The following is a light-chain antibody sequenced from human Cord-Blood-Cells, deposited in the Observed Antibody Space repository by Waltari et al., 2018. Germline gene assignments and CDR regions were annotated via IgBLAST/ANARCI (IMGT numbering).Light chain of an antibody. J-gene: IGKJ2*03. CDR3: QQYCSFPYS. V-gene: IGKV1D-8*01. Sequence: VIWMTQSPSLLSASTGDRVTISCRMSQAISSYLAWYQQKPGKAPELLIYAASTLQSGVPSRFSGSGSGTDFTLTISCLQSEDFATYYCQQYCSFPYSFGQGTKLEIK. CDR2: AAS. CDR1: QAISSY.